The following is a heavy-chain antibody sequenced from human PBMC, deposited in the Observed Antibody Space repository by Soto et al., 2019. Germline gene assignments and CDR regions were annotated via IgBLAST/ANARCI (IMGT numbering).Heavy chain of an antibody. D-gene: IGHD2-21*02. CDR1: GYAFTSYS. J-gene: IGHJ4*02. CDR2: ISTYSGKT. V-gene: IGHV1-18*01. Sequence: QVQLVQSGTEVKKAGASVKVSCKASGYAFTSYSVSWVRQAPGQGLEWMGSISTYSGKTNYVQSLQGRVTMTTDTSTTTAYLDLRSLRPDDTAIYYCARRYGDASSSAVFDYWGQGTLVTVSS. CDR3: ARRYGDASSSAVFDY.